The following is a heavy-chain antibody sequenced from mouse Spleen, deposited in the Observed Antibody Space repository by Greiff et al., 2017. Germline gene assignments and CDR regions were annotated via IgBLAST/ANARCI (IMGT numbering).Heavy chain of an antibody. V-gene: IGHV1-80*01. CDR1: GYAFSSYW. CDR2: IYPGDGDT. CDR3: ARAGDYYGQDY. J-gene: IGHJ4*01. Sequence: VQLQQSGAELVKPGASVKISCKASGYAFSSYWMNWVKQRPGKGLEWIGQIYPGDGDTNYNGKFKGKATLTADKSSSTAYMQLSSLTSEDSAVYFCARAGDYYGQDYWGQGTSVTVSS. D-gene: IGHD1-2*01.